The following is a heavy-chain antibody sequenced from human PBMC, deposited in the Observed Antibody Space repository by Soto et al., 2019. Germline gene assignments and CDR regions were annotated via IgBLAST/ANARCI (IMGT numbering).Heavy chain of an antibody. CDR3: AKGSSGWPRPGFDY. J-gene: IGHJ4*02. Sequence: EVQLLESGGGLVQPGGSLRLSCAASGFTFSSYAMSWVRQAPGKGLEWVSAISGSGGSTYYADSVKGRFTISRDNSKNPLYLQRNSLRAGDTAVYYCAKGSSGWPRPGFDYWGQGTLVTVSS. D-gene: IGHD6-19*01. CDR2: ISGSGGST. V-gene: IGHV3-23*01. CDR1: GFTFSSYA.